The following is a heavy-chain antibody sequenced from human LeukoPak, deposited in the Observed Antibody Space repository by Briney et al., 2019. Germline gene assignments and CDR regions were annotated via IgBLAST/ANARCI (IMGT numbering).Heavy chain of an antibody. D-gene: IGHD2-2*01. J-gene: IGHJ4*02. CDR2: INPNSGGT. Sequence: ASVKVSCKASGYTFTGYYMHWVRQAPGQGLEWMGWINPNSGGTNYAQKFQGRVTMTRDTSISTAYMELSRLRSDDTAVYYCARDKRGYCSSTSCYSSDFDYLGQGTLVTVSS. CDR3: ARDKRGYCSSTSCYSSDFDY. CDR1: GYTFTGYY. V-gene: IGHV1-2*02.